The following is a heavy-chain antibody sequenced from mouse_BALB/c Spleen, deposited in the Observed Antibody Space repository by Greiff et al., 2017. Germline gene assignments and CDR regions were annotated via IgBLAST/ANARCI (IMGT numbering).Heavy chain of an antibody. CDR1: GYTFTSYW. J-gene: IGHJ3*01. V-gene: IGHV1-7*01. CDR2: INPSTGYT. Sequence: QVQLQQSGAELAKPGASVKMSCKASGYTFTSYWMHWVKQRPGQGLEWIGYINPSTGYTEYNQKFKDKATLTADKSSSTAYMQLSSLTSEDSAVYYCASGYDGSAWFAYWGQGTLVTVSA. D-gene: IGHD2-3*01. CDR3: ASGYDGSAWFAY.